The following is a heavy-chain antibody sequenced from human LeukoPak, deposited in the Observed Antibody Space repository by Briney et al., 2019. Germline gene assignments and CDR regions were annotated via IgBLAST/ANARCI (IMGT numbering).Heavy chain of an antibody. J-gene: IGHJ4*02. V-gene: IGHV4-4*07. CDR2: IYTSGST. CDR1: RGSISSYS. CDR3: ARTLDGYSNHFDY. Sequence: SETLSLTCTVSRGSISSYSGSWIRQPAGPGLEGFGRIYTSGSTHYNLSLKSRLIMSVDTSTNQFSLKLRSVSAADTDVYYCARTLDGYSNHFDYWGQGTLVTVSS. D-gene: IGHD5-24*01.